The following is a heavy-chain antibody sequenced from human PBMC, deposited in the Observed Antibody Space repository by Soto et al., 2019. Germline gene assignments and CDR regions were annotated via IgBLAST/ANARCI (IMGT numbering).Heavy chain of an antibody. CDR1: GYTFTSYG. V-gene: IGHV1-18*01. D-gene: IGHD1-7*01. CDR2: ISAYNGNT. J-gene: IGHJ6*02. Sequence: ASVKVSCKASGYTFTSYGVSWVRQAPGQGLEWMGWISAYNGNTNYAQKLQGRVTMTTDTSTSTAYMELRSLRSDDTAVYYCARDQSGTTWPYYYGMDVWGQGTTVTVSS. CDR3: ARDQSGTTWPYYYGMDV.